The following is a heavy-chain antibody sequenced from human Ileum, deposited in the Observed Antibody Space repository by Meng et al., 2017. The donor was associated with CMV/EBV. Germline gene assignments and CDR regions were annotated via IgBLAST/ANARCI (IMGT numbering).Heavy chain of an antibody. J-gene: IGHJ4*02. Sequence: GSLRLSCAVDGGSFSGYYWSWLRPLPGKGLEWNGEINHSESTNYNTSTKSRVTISVDTSKNQFSLKLSSVNAAATAVYYCARGMGSIAARRGFGYWGQGTLVTVSS. CDR1: GGSFSGYY. D-gene: IGHD6-6*01. V-gene: IGHV4-34*01. CDR3: ARGMGSIAARRGFGY. CDR2: INHSEST.